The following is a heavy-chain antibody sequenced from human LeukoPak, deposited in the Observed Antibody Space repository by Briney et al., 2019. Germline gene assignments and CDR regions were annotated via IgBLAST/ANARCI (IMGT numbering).Heavy chain of an antibody. D-gene: IGHD3-10*01. V-gene: IGHV3-21*01. CDR3: AREPKRITMVRGAGDAFDI. CDR2: ISSSSSYI. CDR1: GFTFSSYS. Sequence: GGSLGLSCAASGFTFSSYSMNWVRQAPGKGLEWVSSISSSSSYIYYADSVKGRFTISRDNAKNSLYLQMNSLRAEDTAVYYCAREPKRITMVRGAGDAFDIWGQGTMVTVSS. J-gene: IGHJ3*02.